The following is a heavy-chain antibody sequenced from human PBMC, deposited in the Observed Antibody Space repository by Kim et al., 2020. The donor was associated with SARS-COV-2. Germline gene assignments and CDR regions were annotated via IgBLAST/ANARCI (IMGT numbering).Heavy chain of an antibody. D-gene: IGHD3-22*01. CDR3: ARENYYGSTIDGRFSDY. CDR1: GGSISGDY. Sequence: SETLSLTCTVSGGSISGDYWSWIRQPPGKGLEWIGHIYYSGSTNYNPSLKSRVTISVDTSKNQFSLKLSSVTAADTAVYYCARENYYGSTIDGRFSDYWGQGTLVTVSS. J-gene: IGHJ4*02. CDR2: IYYSGST. V-gene: IGHV4-59*01.